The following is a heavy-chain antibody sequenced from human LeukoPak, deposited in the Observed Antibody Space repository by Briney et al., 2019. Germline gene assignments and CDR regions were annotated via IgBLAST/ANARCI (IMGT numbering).Heavy chain of an antibody. D-gene: IGHD3-22*01. V-gene: IGHV1-18*01. CDR1: GGTFSSYA. CDR3: ARDFRSGYYYEGGRPRYYFDY. CDR2: ISAYNGNT. J-gene: IGHJ4*02. Sequence: GASVKVSCKASGGTFSSYAISWVRQAPGQGLEWMGWISAYNGNTNYAQKLQGRVTMTTDTSTSTAYMELRSLRSDDTAVYYCARDFRSGYYYEGGRPRYYFDYWGQGTLVTVSS.